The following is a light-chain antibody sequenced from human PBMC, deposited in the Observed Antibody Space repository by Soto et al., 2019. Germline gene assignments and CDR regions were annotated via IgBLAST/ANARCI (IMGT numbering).Light chain of an antibody. CDR3: QHQSSWPRT. J-gene: IGKJ1*01. CDR1: QSVGNN. V-gene: IGKV3-15*01. CDR2: GAS. Sequence: VMTQSPGTLSVSPGERATLSCRASQSVGNNLAWYQQKPGQAPRLLIHGASTRATGIPARFSGSGSGTEFTLTISSLQSEDFAVYYCQHQSSWPRTFGQGTKVDI.